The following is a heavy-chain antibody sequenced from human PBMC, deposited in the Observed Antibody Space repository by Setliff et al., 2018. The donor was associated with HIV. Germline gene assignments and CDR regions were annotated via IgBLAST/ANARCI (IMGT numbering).Heavy chain of an antibody. D-gene: IGHD3-22*01. Sequence: GASVKVSCKASGYTFTDNYIHWVRQAPGQGLEWMGWIILKSGGTNYAQRFQVRVTMTRDTSISTAYMELSRLRSDDTAVYYCAREVYYDSSPGGHDAFDIWGQGTMVTVSS. CDR3: AREVYYDSSPGGHDAFDI. CDR2: IILKSGGT. J-gene: IGHJ3*02. V-gene: IGHV1-2*02. CDR1: GYTFTDNY.